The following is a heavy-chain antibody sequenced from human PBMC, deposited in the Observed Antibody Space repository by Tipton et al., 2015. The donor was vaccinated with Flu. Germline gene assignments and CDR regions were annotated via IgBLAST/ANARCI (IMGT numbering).Heavy chain of an antibody. J-gene: IGHJ3*02. CDR2: VYGSGGIT. CDR1: GDSISSHF. Sequence: TLSLTCTVSGDSISSHFWSWIRQPPGKGLEWIGYVYGSGGITSFNPSLRSRATISIATSKSQFSRRLTSVTAADPAVYYCARDFRAAVTGDSASDIWDQG. D-gene: IGHD1-20*01. V-gene: IGHV4-59*11. CDR3: ARDFRAAVTGDSASDI.